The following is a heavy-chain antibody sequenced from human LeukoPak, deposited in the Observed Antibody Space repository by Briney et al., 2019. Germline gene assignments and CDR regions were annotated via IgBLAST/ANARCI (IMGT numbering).Heavy chain of an antibody. CDR3: AIPGIMITFGGVTGPFLG. Sequence: ASVKASCKASGYTFTSYAMNWVRQAPGQGLEWMGWINTNTGNPTYAQGFTGRFVFSLDTSVSTAYLQISSLKAEDTAVYYCAIPGIMITFGGVTGPFLGWGQGTLVTVSS. CDR1: GYTFTSYA. J-gene: IGHJ4*02. D-gene: IGHD3-16*01. CDR2: INTNTGNP. V-gene: IGHV7-4-1*02.